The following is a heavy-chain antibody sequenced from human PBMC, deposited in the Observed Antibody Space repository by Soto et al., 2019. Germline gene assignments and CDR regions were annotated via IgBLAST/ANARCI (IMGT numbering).Heavy chain of an antibody. J-gene: IGHJ4*02. V-gene: IGHV4-39*01. Sequence: SSETLSLTCTVSGGSISSSSYYWGWIRQPPGKGMEWIGSIYYSGSTYYNPSLKSRVTISVDTSKNQFSLKLSSVTAADTAVYYCARLWYSSSWYLDDYWGQGTLVTVSS. CDR2: IYYSGST. CDR3: ARLWYSSSWYLDDY. CDR1: GGSISSSSYY. D-gene: IGHD6-13*01.